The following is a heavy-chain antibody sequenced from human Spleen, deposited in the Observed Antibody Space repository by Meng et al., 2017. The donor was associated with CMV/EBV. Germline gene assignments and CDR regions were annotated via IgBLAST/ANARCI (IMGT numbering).Heavy chain of an antibody. Sequence: GESLKISCAASGFTFSSYWMHWVRQAPGKGLVWVSRINSDGSSTSYADSVKGRFTISRDNSKNTLYLQINSLRAEDTAVYYCARYSGSYYPFDYWGQGTLVTVSS. D-gene: IGHD1-26*01. J-gene: IGHJ4*02. CDR2: INSDGSST. V-gene: IGHV3-74*01. CDR3: ARYSGSYYPFDY. CDR1: GFTFSSYW.